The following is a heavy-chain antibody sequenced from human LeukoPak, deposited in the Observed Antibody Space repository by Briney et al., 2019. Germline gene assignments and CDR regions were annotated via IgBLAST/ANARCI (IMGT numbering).Heavy chain of an antibody. CDR1: GGSISSSSYY. Sequence: PSETLSLTCTVSGGSISSSSYYWGWIRRPPGKGLEWIGSIYHSGSTYYNPPLKSRVTISVDTSKNQFSLKLSSVTAADTAVYYCARGVSVFWFDPWGQGTLVTVSS. CDR2: IYHSGST. J-gene: IGHJ5*02. V-gene: IGHV4-39*07. CDR3: ARGVSVFWFDP.